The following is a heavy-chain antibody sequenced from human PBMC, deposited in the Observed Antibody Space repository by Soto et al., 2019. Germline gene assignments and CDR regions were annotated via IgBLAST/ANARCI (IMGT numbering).Heavy chain of an antibody. J-gene: IGHJ4*02. V-gene: IGHV3-64*01. Sequence: EVQLVESGGGLVQPGGSLRLSCAASGFTFSSYAMHWVRQAPGKGLEYVSAISSNGGSTYYANSVKGRFTISRDNSKNTLYLQMGSLRAEDMAVYYCAREVVYSVRGVIIDYFDYWGQGTLVTVSS. CDR1: GFTFSSYA. CDR2: ISSNGGST. D-gene: IGHD3-10*01. CDR3: AREVVYSVRGVIIDYFDY.